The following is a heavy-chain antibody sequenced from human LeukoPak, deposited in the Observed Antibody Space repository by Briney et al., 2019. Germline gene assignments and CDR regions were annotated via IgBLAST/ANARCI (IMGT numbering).Heavy chain of an antibody. CDR2: INSDGSST. Sequence: PGGSLRLSCAASGFTFSSYGMHWVRQAPGKGLVWVSRINSDGSSTSYADSVKGRFTIPRDNAKNTLYLQMNSLRAEDTAVYYCARDGPSIAARSRYYYMDVWGKGTTVTVSS. D-gene: IGHD6-6*01. V-gene: IGHV3-74*01. CDR1: GFTFSSYG. CDR3: ARDGPSIAARSRYYYMDV. J-gene: IGHJ6*03.